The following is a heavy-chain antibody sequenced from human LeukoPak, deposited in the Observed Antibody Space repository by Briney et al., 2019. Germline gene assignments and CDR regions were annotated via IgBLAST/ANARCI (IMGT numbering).Heavy chain of an antibody. J-gene: IGHJ3*02. Sequence: GGSLRLSCAASGFAFSDYWMSWVRQAPGKGLEWVANIKQDGSEKYYVDSVKGRFTISRDKSQNSLYLQMNSLRAEDTAVYYCAREGPGYSSSWYNRGHAFDIWGQGTMVTVSS. V-gene: IGHV3-7*01. CDR2: IKQDGSEK. CDR1: GFAFSDYW. D-gene: IGHD6-13*01. CDR3: AREGPGYSSSWYNRGHAFDI.